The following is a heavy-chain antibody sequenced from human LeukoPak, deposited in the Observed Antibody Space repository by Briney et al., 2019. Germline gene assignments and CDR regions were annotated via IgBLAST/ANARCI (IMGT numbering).Heavy chain of an antibody. CDR1: GGSFSGYY. CDR3: ARGEAAAGPMDYMDV. V-gene: IGHV4-34*01. Sequence: SETLSLTCAVYGGSFSGYYWSWVRQPPGKGLEWIGEINHSGSTNYNPSLKSRVTMSVDTSKKQFSLKLSSVTAADTAVYYCARGEAAAGPMDYMDVWDTGATVIVSS. D-gene: IGHD6-13*01. CDR2: INHSGST. J-gene: IGHJ6*03.